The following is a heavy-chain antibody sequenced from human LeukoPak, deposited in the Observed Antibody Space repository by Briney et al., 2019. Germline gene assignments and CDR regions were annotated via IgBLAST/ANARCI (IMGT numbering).Heavy chain of an antibody. CDR1: GYTFTDYY. CDR3: ARDRDGYSYGYYYYYYMDV. Sequence: ASVKVSCKASGYTFTDYYMHWVRQAPGQGLEWMGWINPNSGGTNYAQKFQGRVTMTRDTSISTAYMELSRLRSDDTAVYYCARDRDGYSYGYYYYYYMDVWGKGTTVTISS. CDR2: INPNSGGT. J-gene: IGHJ6*03. D-gene: IGHD5-18*01. V-gene: IGHV1-2*02.